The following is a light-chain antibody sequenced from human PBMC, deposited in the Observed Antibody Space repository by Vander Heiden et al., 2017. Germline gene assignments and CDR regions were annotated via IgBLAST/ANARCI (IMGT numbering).Light chain of an antibody. J-gene: IGKJ4*01. CDR2: WAS. CDR3: QQYYRSPLT. V-gene: IGKV4-1*01. Sequence: IVMTQSPDSLAGSLGERATINCKSSQSVLYSSNNKNYLAWYQQKPGQPPKLLIYWASTRESGVPDRFSGSGSGTDFTLTISSLQAEDVAVYYCQQYYRSPLTFGGGTKVEIK. CDR1: QSVLYSSNNKNY.